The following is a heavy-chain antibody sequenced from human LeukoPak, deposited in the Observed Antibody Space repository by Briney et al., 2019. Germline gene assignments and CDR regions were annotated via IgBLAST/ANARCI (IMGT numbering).Heavy chain of an antibody. V-gene: IGHV4-34*01. J-gene: IGHJ4*02. CDR2: IYHSGST. D-gene: IGHD6-13*01. CDR3: ARGWRAAGSN. Sequence: PSETLSLTCAVYGGSFSGYYWSWIRQPPGKGLEWIGEIYHSGSTNYNPSLKSRVTISVDTSKNQFSLKLSSVTAADTAVYYCARGWRAAGSNWGQGTLVTVSS. CDR1: GGSFSGYY.